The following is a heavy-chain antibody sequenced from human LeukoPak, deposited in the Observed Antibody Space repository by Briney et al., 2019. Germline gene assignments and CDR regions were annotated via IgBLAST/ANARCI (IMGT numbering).Heavy chain of an antibody. V-gene: IGHV3-21*01. CDR2: ISSSSSYI. CDR1: GFTFSSYS. J-gene: IGHJ4*02. D-gene: IGHD5-18*01. CDR3: ARARGYSYGFDY. Sequence: GGSLRPSCAASGFTFSSYSMNWVRQAPGKGLEWVSSISSSSSYIYYADSVKGRFTISRDNAKNSLYLQMDSLRAEDTAVYYCARARGYSYGFDYWGQGTLVTVSS.